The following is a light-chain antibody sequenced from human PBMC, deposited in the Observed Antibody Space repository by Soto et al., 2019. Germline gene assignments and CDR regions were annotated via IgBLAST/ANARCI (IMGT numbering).Light chain of an antibody. CDR3: SSYTRSSTYV. CDR2: DVS. J-gene: IGLJ1*01. CDR1: SSDVGGYNY. Sequence: QSVLTQPASVSGSPGQSPTISCTGTSSDVGGYNYVSWYQQHPGKAPKLMIYDVSNRPSGVSNRYSGSKSGNTASLTISGLQSEDEADYYCSSYTRSSTYVFRTGTKVTVL. V-gene: IGLV2-14*01.